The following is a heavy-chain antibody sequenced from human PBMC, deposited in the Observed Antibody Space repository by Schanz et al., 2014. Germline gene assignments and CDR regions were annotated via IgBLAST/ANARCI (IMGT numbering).Heavy chain of an antibody. Sequence: QVQLVQSGAEVKKPGASVKVSCKASGYTTFTDYYIHWVRQAPGQGLEWMGWISAYTNNTNYAQKLQGRVTMTTDTSTSTAYMELRSLRSDDTAVYYCARGGYSSGWYDRDIAHFDYWGQGTLVTVSS. J-gene: IGHJ4*02. CDR2: ISAYTNNT. V-gene: IGHV1-18*01. D-gene: IGHD6-19*01. CDR1: GYTTFTDYY. CDR3: ARGGYSSGWYDRDIAHFDY.